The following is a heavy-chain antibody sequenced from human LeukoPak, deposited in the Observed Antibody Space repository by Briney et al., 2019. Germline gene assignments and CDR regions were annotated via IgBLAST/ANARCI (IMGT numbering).Heavy chain of an antibody. CDR1: GFTFDMST. CDR3: ATGGAPGGRFEN. J-gene: IGHJ4*02. CDR2: MKEDGTEI. D-gene: IGHD3-16*01. Sequence: GGSLRLSCVVSGFTFDMSTMTWVRQAPGKGPEWVAKMKEDGTEIFYAGSVAGRFTISRDNSKNSLYLRMNSPRVEDTAVYYCATGGAPGGRFENWGQGTLVTVSS. V-gene: IGHV3-7*01.